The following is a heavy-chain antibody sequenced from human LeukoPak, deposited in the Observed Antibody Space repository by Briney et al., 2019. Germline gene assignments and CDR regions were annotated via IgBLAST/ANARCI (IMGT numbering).Heavy chain of an antibody. D-gene: IGHD1-26*01. J-gene: IGHJ4*02. CDR3: ARVIIGSYFDY. CDR2: IWYDGSNK. V-gene: IGHV3-33*01. Sequence: PGGSLRLSCAASGFTFSSYGMHWVRQAPGKGPEWVAVIWYDGSNKYYADSVKGRFTISRDNSKNTLYLQMNSLRAEDTAVYYCARVIIGSYFDYWGQGTLVTVSS. CDR1: GFTFSSYG.